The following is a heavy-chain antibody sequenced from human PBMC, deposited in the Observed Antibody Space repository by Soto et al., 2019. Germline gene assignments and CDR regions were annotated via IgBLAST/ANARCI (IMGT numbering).Heavy chain of an antibody. D-gene: IGHD1-26*01. CDR3: AREDGVVGSSSAFDH. J-gene: IGHJ4*02. CDR1: GFTFSTYT. V-gene: IGHV3-21*01. Sequence: EVQVVESGGGLVKPGGSLRLSCVFSGFTFSTYTMNWVRQAPGKGLEWVSSINGRSNYVYYADSVKGRFTISRDNAKNSQYLQMNRLRDEDTAIYYCAREDGVVGSSSAFDHWGLGTLVTVSS. CDR2: INGRSNYV.